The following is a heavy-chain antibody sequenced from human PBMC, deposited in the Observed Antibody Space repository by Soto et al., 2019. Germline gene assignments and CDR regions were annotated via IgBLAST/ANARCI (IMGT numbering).Heavy chain of an antibody. CDR3: ARGAYCGGDCYDAFDI. Sequence: SETLSLTCAVSGGSISSGGYSWSWIRQPPGKGLEWIGYVYHSGSTYYNPSLKSRVTISVDRSKNQFSLKLSSVTAADTAVYYCARGAYCGGDCYDAFDIWGQGTMVTVSS. CDR1: GGSISSGGYS. V-gene: IGHV4-30-2*01. CDR2: VYHSGST. D-gene: IGHD2-21*02. J-gene: IGHJ3*02.